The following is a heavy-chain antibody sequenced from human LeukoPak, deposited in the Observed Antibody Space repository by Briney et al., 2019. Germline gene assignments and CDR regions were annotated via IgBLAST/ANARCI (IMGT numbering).Heavy chain of an antibody. CDR3: ARALYTSGWYSIAY. D-gene: IGHD6-19*01. J-gene: IGHJ4*02. V-gene: IGHV3-72*01. Sequence: PGGSLRLSCSASGFTFSSSAMSWVRQAPGKGLEWVARSRDKAHSYSTEYAAAVKGRFIISRDDSKNSLYLQMDSLQIEDTAIYYCARALYTSGWYSIAYWGQGTLVTVSS. CDR2: SRDKAHSYST. CDR1: GFTFSSSA.